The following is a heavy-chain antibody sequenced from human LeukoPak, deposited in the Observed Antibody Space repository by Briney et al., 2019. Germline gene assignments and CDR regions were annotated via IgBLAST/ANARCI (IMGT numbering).Heavy chain of an antibody. D-gene: IGHD5-12*01. J-gene: IGHJ6*03. CDR1: GFTFDDYG. CDR3: ARGYSGYGGYYYYYMDV. CDR2: INWNGGTT. V-gene: IGHV3-20*04. Sequence: GGSLRLSCAASGFTFDDYGMTWVHQAPGKGLEWVSGINWNGGTTGYADSVKGRFTISRDNAKNSLHLQMNSLRAEDTALYYCARGYSGYGGYYYYYMDVWGKGTTVTVSS.